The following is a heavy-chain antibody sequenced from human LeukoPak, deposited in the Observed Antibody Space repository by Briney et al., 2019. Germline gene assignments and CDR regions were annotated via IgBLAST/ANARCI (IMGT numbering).Heavy chain of an antibody. V-gene: IGHV4-31*03. CDR1: GGSISSGGYY. D-gene: IGHD3-9*01. Sequence: SQTLSLTCTVSGGSISSGGYYWSWIRQHPGKGLEWIGYIYYSGSTYYNPSLKSRVTISVDTSKNQFSLKLSSVTAADTAVYYCARDSYDILTDYSRFDPWGQGTLVTVSS. CDR2: IYYSGST. J-gene: IGHJ5*02. CDR3: ARDSYDILTDYSRFDP.